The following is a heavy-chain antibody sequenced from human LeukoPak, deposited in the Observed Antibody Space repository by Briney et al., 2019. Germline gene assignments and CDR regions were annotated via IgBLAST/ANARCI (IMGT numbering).Heavy chain of an antibody. D-gene: IGHD5-18*01. CDR2: ISYDGSNK. Sequence: QAGGSLRLSCAASGFPFSGYGMHWVRQAPGKGLEWVAVISYDGSNKYYADSVKGRFTISRDNSKNTLYLQMNSLRAEDTAVYYCARQLDTAMVSPPDYWGQGTLVTVSS. CDR3: ARQLDTAMVSPPDY. CDR1: GFPFSGYG. V-gene: IGHV3-30*03. J-gene: IGHJ4*02.